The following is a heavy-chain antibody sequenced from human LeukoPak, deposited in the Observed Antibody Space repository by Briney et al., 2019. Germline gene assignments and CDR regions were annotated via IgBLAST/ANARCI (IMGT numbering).Heavy chain of an antibody. CDR3: ASARDGYNLDY. V-gene: IGHV4-34*01. CDR2: INHSGST. CDR1: GGSFSGYY. J-gene: IGHJ4*02. D-gene: IGHD5-24*01. Sequence: SETLSLTCAVYGGSFSGYYWSWIRQPPGKGLEWIGEINHSGSTNYNPSLKSRVTISVDRSKNQFSLKLSSVTAADTAVYYCASARDGYNLDYWGQGTLVTVSS.